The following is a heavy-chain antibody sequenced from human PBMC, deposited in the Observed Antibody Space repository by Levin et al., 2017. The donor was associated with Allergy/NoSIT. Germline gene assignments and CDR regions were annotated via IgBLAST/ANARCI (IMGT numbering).Heavy chain of an antibody. CDR1: GFTFSSYA. J-gene: IGHJ4*02. CDR3: ASKSSSSEYDY. Sequence: GESLKISCAASGFTFSSYAMHWVRQAPGKGLEWVAVISYDGSNKYYADSVKGRFTISRDNSKNTLYLQMNSLRAEDTAVYYCASKSSSSEYDYWGQGTLVTVSS. V-gene: IGHV3-30-3*01. D-gene: IGHD6-13*01. CDR2: ISYDGSNK.